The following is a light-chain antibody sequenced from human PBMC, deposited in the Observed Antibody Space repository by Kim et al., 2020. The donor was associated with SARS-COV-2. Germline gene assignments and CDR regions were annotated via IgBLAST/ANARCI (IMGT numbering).Light chain of an antibody. J-gene: IGLJ1*01. V-gene: IGLV3-19*01. CDR1: SRRSYY. CDR3: NSRDSSGNHLV. CDR2: GKN. Sequence: GQTVRITCQGDSRRSYYASWYQQKPGQAPVLVIYGKNNRPSGIPDRFSGSSSGNTASLTITGAQAEDEADYYCNSRDSSGNHLVFGTGTKVTVL.